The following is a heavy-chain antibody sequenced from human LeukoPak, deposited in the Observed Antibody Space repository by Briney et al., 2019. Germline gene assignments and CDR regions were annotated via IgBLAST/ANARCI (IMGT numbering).Heavy chain of an antibody. Sequence: ASVKVSCKASGYTFTGYYMHWVRQAPGQGLEWMGWISPNSGGTYSAQKFQSWVTMTRDTSISTAYMELSRLTSDDTAVYYCARANALYCSSTTCLFDYWGQATLVTVSS. V-gene: IGHV1-2*04. CDR3: ARANALYCSSTTCLFDY. D-gene: IGHD2-2*01. CDR2: ISPNSGGT. J-gene: IGHJ4*02. CDR1: GYTFTGYY.